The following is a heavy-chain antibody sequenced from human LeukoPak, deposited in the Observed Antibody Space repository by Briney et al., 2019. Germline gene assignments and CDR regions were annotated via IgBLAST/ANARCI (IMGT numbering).Heavy chain of an antibody. D-gene: IGHD1-7*01. Sequence: GASVKVSCKASGYTFTSYGISWVRQAPGQGLEWMGWISAYNGNTNYAQKLQGRVTMTTDTSTSTAYMELRSLRSDDTAVYYCARVLNWNYVYWFDPWGQGTLVTVSS. J-gene: IGHJ5*02. V-gene: IGHV1-18*01. CDR1: GYTFTSYG. CDR2: ISAYNGNT. CDR3: ARVLNWNYVYWFDP.